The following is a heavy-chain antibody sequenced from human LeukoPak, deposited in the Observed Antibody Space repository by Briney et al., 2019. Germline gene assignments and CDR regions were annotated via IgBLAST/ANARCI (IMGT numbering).Heavy chain of an antibody. Sequence: PGGSLRLSCAASGFTFRTSVMNWVRQAPGKGLVWVSRTTSDGSSTSYADSVKGRFTISRDNAKNTLFLQMNSLRAEDTAVYYCARDGGFCTNGVCFFDFWGQGTLVTVSS. V-gene: IGHV3-74*01. D-gene: IGHD2-8*01. CDR2: TTSDGSST. CDR3: ARDGGFCTNGVCFFDF. CDR1: GFTFRTSV. J-gene: IGHJ4*02.